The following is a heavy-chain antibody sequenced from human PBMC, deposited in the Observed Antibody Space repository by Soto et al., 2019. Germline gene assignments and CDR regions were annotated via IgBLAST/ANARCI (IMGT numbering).Heavy chain of an antibody. J-gene: IGHJ4*02. D-gene: IGHD5-12*01. V-gene: IGHV3-30*18. Sequence: QVQLVESGGGVVQPGRSLRLSCAASGFTFSSYGMHWVRQAPGKGLEWGAVISYDGSNKYYADSVKGRFTISRDNSKNTLYLQMNSLRAEDTAVYYCAKDGYKNFAFDYWGQGTLVTVSS. CDR3: AKDGYKNFAFDY. CDR2: ISYDGSNK. CDR1: GFTFSSYG.